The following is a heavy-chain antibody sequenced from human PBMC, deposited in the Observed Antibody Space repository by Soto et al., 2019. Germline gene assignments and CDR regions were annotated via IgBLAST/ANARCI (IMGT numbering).Heavy chain of an antibody. CDR1: GYTLTELS. J-gene: IGHJ4*02. D-gene: IGHD3-3*01. CDR3: AKARAQYYDFWSGYPVDY. CDR2: FDPEDGET. Sequence: ASVKVSCKVSGYTLTELSMHWVRQAPGKGLEWMGGFDPEDGETIYAQKFQGRVTVTEDTSTDTAYMELSSLRSEDTAVYYCAKARAQYYDFWSGYPVDYWGQGTLVTVSS. V-gene: IGHV1-24*01.